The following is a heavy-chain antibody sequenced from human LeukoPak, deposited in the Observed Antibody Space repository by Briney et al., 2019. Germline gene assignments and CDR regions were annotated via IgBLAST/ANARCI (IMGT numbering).Heavy chain of an antibody. D-gene: IGHD3-10*01. CDR1: GGTFSSYA. Sequence: SVKVSCKASGGTFSSYAISWVRQAPGQGLEWMGGIIPIFGTVNYAQKFQGRVTITTDESTSTAYMELSSLRSEDTAVYYCAREGSGSYYNGHNWFDPWGQGTLVTVSS. V-gene: IGHV1-69*05. CDR2: IIPIFGTV. J-gene: IGHJ5*02. CDR3: AREGSGSYYNGHNWFDP.